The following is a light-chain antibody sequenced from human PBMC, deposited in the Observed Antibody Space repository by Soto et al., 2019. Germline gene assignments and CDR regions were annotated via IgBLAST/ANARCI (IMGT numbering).Light chain of an antibody. CDR1: QSILYSSNNKNY. V-gene: IGKV4-1*01. CDR2: WAS. Sequence: DIVLTQSPDSLAVSLGERATINCKSSQSILYSSNNKNYLAWYQQKPGEPPKLLLYWASTRESGVPDRLSRSGSATGFTLNISSVQAEDVAVYYCKQYYSPYRTFGQGKKV. CDR3: KQYYSPYRT. J-gene: IGKJ1*01.